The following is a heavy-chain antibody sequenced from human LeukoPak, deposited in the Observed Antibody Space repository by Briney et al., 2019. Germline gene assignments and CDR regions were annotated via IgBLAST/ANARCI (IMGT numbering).Heavy chain of an antibody. CDR3: AYSSGWYYVDY. CDR1: GFTFSSYG. V-gene: IGHV3-30*03. CDR2: MSYDGSNK. J-gene: IGHJ4*02. Sequence: GRSLRLSCAASGFTFSSYGMHRVRQAPGKGLEWVAVMSYDGSNKYYADSVKGRFTISRDNSKNTLYLQRNSLRAEDTAVYYCAYSSGWYYVDYWGQGTLVTVSS. D-gene: IGHD6-19*01.